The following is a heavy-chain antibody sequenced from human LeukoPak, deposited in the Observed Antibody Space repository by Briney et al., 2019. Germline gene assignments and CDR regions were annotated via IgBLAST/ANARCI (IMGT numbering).Heavy chain of an antibody. CDR3: ARGRSQVTTVTKFGWFDP. D-gene: IGHD4-17*01. CDR1: GGSFSGYY. CDR2: INHSGST. Sequence: SETLSLTCAVYGGSFSGYYWSWIRQPPGKGLEWIGEINHSGSTNYNPSLKSRVTISVDTSKNQFSLKLSSVTAADTAVYYCARGRSQVTTVTKFGWFDPWGQGTLVTVSS. J-gene: IGHJ5*02. V-gene: IGHV4-34*01.